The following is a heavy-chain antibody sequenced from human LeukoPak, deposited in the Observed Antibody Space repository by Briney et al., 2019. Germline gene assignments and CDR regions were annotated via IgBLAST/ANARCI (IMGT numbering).Heavy chain of an antibody. CDR3: ASGSYYFDY. CDR1: GGSISGDH. V-gene: IGHV4-59*01. J-gene: IGHJ4*02. Sequence: KPSETLSLTCTVSGGSISGDHWNWIRQPPGKGLEWIGYINYSGSTNYNPSLKSRVTISVDTSKNQFSLKVSAVTAADTAVYYCASGSYYFDYWGQGHLVSVSS. CDR2: INYSGST. D-gene: IGHD1-26*01.